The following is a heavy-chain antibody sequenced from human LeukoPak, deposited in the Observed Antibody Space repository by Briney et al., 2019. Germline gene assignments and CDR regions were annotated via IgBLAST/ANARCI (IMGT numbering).Heavy chain of an antibody. V-gene: IGHV3-33*01. CDR1: GLTFSSYG. Sequence: PGGSLRLSCAASGLTFSSYGMHWVRQAPGKGLEWVAVIWYDGSNKYYADSVKGRFTISRDNSKNTLYLQMNSLRAEDTAVYYCARGAYYYDSSGYLKFDYWGQGTLVTVSS. CDR2: IWYDGSNK. CDR3: ARGAYYYDSSGYLKFDY. J-gene: IGHJ4*02. D-gene: IGHD3-22*01.